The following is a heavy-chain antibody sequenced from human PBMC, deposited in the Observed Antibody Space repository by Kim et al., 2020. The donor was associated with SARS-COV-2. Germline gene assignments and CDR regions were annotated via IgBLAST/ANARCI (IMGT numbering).Heavy chain of an antibody. Sequence: SETLSLTCTASSGSISSSSYHWVWIRQPPGKGLEWIGYIYYTGSTYYNPSLKSRVTISVDTSKNQFALKLSSVTAADTAVYYCARQRRTSGNYDFDYWGQGTLVTVSS. D-gene: IGHD1-26*01. CDR3: ARQRRTSGNYDFDY. CDR2: IYYTGST. V-gene: IGHV4-39*01. J-gene: IGHJ4*02. CDR1: SGSISSSSYH.